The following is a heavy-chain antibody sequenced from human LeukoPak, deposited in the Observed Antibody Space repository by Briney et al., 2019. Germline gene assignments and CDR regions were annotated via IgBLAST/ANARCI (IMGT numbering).Heavy chain of an antibody. Sequence: SETLSLTCTVSGGSITSYYWSWIRQPPGKGLEWIGYIYTSGSTNYNPSLKSRVTLSVDTSKNQFSLKLSSVTAADTAVYFCARHSFVSSPIDYWGQGTLVTVSS. CDR3: ARHSFVSSPIDY. J-gene: IGHJ4*02. CDR2: IYTSGST. V-gene: IGHV4-4*09. D-gene: IGHD2-21*01. CDR1: GGSITSYY.